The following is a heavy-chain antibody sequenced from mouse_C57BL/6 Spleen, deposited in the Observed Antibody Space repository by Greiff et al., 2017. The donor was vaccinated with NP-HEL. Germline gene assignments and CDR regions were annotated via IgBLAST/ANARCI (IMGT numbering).Heavy chain of an antibody. CDR3: ARLGVHDY. D-gene: IGHD5-1*01. CDR1: GYTFTSYW. V-gene: IGHV1-61*01. CDR2: IYPSDRDT. J-gene: IGHJ2*01. Sequence: VQLQQPGAELVRPGSSVKLSCKASGYTFTSYWMDWVKQRPEQGLEWIGNIYPSDRDTHYNPKFKDKATLTVDKSSSTAYMQLSSLTSEASAVYYCARLGVHDYWGKGTTLTVAS.